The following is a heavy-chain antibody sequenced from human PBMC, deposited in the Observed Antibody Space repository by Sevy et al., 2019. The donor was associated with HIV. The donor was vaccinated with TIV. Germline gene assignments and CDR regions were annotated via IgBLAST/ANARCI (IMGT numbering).Heavy chain of an antibody. Sequence: GGSLRLSCAASGFMFSTYAMNWVRQAPGKGLDWVSSISGSGDSTYYAESVKGRFTISRDNSKNTLYLQMNSLRAEDTVVYYCAKTIAAAGTGYYFDYWGQGTLVTVSS. CDR1: GFMFSTYA. V-gene: IGHV3-23*01. J-gene: IGHJ4*02. CDR2: ISGSGDST. CDR3: AKTIAAAGTGYYFDY. D-gene: IGHD6-13*01.